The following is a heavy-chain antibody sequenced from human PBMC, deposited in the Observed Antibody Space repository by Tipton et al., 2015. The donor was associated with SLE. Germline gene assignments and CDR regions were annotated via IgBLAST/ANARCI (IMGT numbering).Heavy chain of an antibody. CDR2: IYPGDSDT. J-gene: IGHJ4*02. CDR3: ARPGYCSSTSCSPFDY. CDR1: GYSFTSYW. D-gene: IGHD2-2*01. V-gene: IGHV5-51*03. Sequence: QLVQSGAEVKKPGESLKISCKGSGYSFTSYWIGWGRQMPGKGLEWMGIIYPGDSDTRYSPSFQGQVTISADKSSSTAYLQWSSLKASDTAMYYCARPGYCSSTSCSPFDYWGQGTLVTVSS.